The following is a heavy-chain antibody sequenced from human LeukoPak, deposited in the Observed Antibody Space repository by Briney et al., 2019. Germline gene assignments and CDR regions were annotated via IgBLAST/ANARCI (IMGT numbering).Heavy chain of an antibody. D-gene: IGHD6-19*01. Sequence: GGSLRLSCAASGFTVSSNYMSWVRQAPGKGLDWVSVIYTDGSTFYADSVKGRFTISRDNSKNTLYLQMNSLRAEDTAVYYCARDLHYSSGWYVYYYYGMDVWGQGTTVTVSS. V-gene: IGHV3-53*01. CDR3: ARDLHYSSGWYVYYYYGMDV. CDR1: GFTVSSNY. CDR2: IYTDGST. J-gene: IGHJ6*02.